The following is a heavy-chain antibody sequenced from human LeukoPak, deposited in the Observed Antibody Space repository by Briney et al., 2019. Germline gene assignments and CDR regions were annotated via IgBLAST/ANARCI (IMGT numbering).Heavy chain of an antibody. CDR3: ARARTGYSSSWYAV. J-gene: IGHJ4*02. D-gene: IGHD6-13*01. Sequence: ASVKVSCKASGYTFTGYYMHWVRQAPGQGLEWMGWINPNSGGTSYAQKFQGRVTMTRDTSISTAYMELSRLRSDDTAVYYCARARTGYSSSWYAVWGQGTLVTVSS. CDR2: INPNSGGT. CDR1: GYTFTGYY. V-gene: IGHV1-2*02.